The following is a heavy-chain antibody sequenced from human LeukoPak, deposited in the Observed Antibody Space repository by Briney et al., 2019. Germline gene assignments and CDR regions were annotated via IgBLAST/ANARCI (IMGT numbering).Heavy chain of an antibody. Sequence: NPSETLSLTCAVYGGSFSGYYWSWIRQPPEKGLEWIGEINHVGATNYNPSLKSRVTISVDTSKNQFSLKLSSVTAADTAVYYCARHAGSSSWYVPCYYFDYWGQGTLVTVSS. CDR2: INHVGAT. CDR1: GGSFSGYY. D-gene: IGHD6-13*01. V-gene: IGHV4-34*01. J-gene: IGHJ4*02. CDR3: ARHAGSSSWYVPCYYFDY.